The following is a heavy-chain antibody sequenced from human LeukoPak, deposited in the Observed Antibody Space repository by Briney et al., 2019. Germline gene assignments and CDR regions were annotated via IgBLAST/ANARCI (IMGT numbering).Heavy chain of an antibody. CDR2: IYSGGST. J-gene: IGHJ4*02. CDR1: GFTVSSNY. D-gene: IGHD2-2*01. Sequence: GGSLRLSCAASGFTVSSNYMSWVRQAPGKGLEWVSVIYSGGSTYYADSVKGRFTISRDNSKNTLYLQMNSLRAEDTAVYYCASIHLKGYCSSTSCYRDYWGQGTLVTVSS. V-gene: IGHV3-53*01. CDR3: ASIHLKGYCSSTSCYRDY.